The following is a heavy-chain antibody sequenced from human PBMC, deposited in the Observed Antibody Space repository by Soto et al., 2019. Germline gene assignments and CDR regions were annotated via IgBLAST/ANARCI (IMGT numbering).Heavy chain of an antibody. CDR3: ARACSYYDILTRYCPGLFGY. CDR2: INAGNGNT. D-gene: IGHD3-9*01. Sequence: ASVKVSCKASGYTFTSYAMHWVRQAPGQRLEWMGWINAGNGNTKYSQKFQGRVTITRDTSASTAYMELSSLSSEDTAVYYCARACSYYDILTRYCPGLFGYWGRGTVVTVS. V-gene: IGHV1-3*01. J-gene: IGHJ4*02. CDR1: GYTFTSYA.